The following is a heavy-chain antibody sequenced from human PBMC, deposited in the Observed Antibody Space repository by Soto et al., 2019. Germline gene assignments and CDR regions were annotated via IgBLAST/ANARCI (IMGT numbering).Heavy chain of an antibody. CDR1: GGSISSSNW. J-gene: IGHJ4*02. V-gene: IGHV4-4*02. CDR3: ARGTGCSGGSCYSLYYFDY. Sequence: SETLSLTCAVSGGSISSSNWWSWVRQPPGKGLEWIGEIYHSGSTNYNPSLKSRVTISVDKSKNQFSLKLSSVTAADTAVYYCARGTGCSGGSCYSLYYFDYWGQGTLVTVSS. CDR2: IYHSGST. D-gene: IGHD2-15*01.